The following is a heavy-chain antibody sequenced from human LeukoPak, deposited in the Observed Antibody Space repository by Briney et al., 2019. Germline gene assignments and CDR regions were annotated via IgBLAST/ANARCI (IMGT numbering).Heavy chain of an antibody. V-gene: IGHV1-18*01. CDR2: ISAYNGNT. J-gene: IGHJ6*02. CDR3: ARGGYCSGTSCKSLRYYYGMDV. CDR1: GYTFTSYG. Sequence: ASVKVSCKASGYTFTSYGISWVRQAPGQGLEWMGWISAYNGNTNYAQKLQGRVTMTTDTSTSTAYMELRSLRSDDTAVYYCARGGYCSGTSCKSLRYYYGMDVWGQGTTVTVSS. D-gene: IGHD2-2*01.